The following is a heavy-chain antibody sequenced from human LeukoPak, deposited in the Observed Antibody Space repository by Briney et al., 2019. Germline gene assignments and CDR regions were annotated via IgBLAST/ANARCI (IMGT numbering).Heavy chain of an antibody. V-gene: IGHV4-4*07. D-gene: IGHD3-22*01. Sequence: SETLSLTCTVSGGSISSYYWSWIRQPAGKGLEWIGRIYTSGSTNYNPSLKSRVTMSVDTSKNQFSLKLSSVTAADTAVYYCARRAYYYDSSGYGTLIDYWGQGTLVTVSS. CDR3: ARRAYYYDSSGYGTLIDY. CDR1: GGSISSYY. J-gene: IGHJ4*02. CDR2: IYTSGST.